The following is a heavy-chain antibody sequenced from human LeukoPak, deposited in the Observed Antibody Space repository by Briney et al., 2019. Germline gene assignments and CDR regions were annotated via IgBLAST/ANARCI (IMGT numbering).Heavy chain of an antibody. V-gene: IGHV3-23*01. CDR1: AFTFSIYA. J-gene: IGHJ4*02. CDR2: VGGSGGST. D-gene: IGHD5-12*01. Sequence: GGSLRLSCAASAFTFSIYAMRWVRQAPGKGLEWVSGVGGSGGSTHYADSVKGRFTISRDNSKNTLYLQMNSLRAEDTAVYYCAKDLDIVATITGNWGQGTLVTVPS. CDR3: AKDLDIVATITGN.